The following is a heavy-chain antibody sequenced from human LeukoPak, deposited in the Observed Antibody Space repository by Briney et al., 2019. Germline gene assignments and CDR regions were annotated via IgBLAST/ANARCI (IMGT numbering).Heavy chain of an antibody. CDR1: GYTFTSYD. J-gene: IGHJ4*02. V-gene: IGHV1-8*01. D-gene: IGHD3-10*01. Sequence: ASVKVSCKASGYTFTSYDINWVRQATGQGHEWMGWMNANSGNTGYAQQFQGRVTMTRNTSISTAYMELSSLRSEDTAVYYCARFGELFYFDYWGQGTLVTVSS. CDR3: ARFGELFYFDY. CDR2: MNANSGNT.